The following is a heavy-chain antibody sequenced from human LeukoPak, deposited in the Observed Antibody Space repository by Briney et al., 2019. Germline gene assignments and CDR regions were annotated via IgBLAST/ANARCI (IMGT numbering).Heavy chain of an antibody. CDR2: INPSGGST. Sequence: ASVKVSCKASGYTFTSYYIHWVRQAPGQGLEWMGVINPSGGSTSYAQKFQGRVTMTRDTSTSTAYMELRSLRSDDTAVYYCARLDVVVVAATPLDYWGQGTLVTVSS. CDR1: GYTFTSYY. V-gene: IGHV1-46*01. D-gene: IGHD2-15*01. J-gene: IGHJ4*02. CDR3: ARLDVVVVAATPLDY.